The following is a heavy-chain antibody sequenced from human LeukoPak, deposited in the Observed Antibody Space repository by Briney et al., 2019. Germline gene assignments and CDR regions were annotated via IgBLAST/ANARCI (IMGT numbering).Heavy chain of an antibody. D-gene: IGHD5-24*01. CDR3: AREQRGGAFDI. J-gene: IGHJ3*02. CDR1: GGSISSYY. CDR2: IYYSGST. V-gene: IGHV4-59*01. Sequence: PSETLSLTCTVSGGSISSYYWSWIRQPPGKGLEWIGYIYYSGSTNYNPSLKSRATISVDTSKNQFSLKLSSVTAADTAVYYCAREQRGGAFDIWGQGTMVTVSS.